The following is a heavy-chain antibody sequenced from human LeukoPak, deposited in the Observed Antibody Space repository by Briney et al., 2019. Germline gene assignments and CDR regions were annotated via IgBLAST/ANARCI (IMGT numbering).Heavy chain of an antibody. CDR3: ARDPQVPLGTLTWYNWFDP. D-gene: IGHD2-8*01. Sequence: ASVKVSCKASGYTFTSYGISWVRQAPGQGLEWMGWISAYNGNTNYAQKLQGRVTMTTDTSTSTAYMELRSLRSDDTAVYYCARDPQVPLGTLTWYNWFDPWGQGTLVTVSS. CDR1: GYTFTSYG. J-gene: IGHJ5*02. CDR2: ISAYNGNT. V-gene: IGHV1-18*01.